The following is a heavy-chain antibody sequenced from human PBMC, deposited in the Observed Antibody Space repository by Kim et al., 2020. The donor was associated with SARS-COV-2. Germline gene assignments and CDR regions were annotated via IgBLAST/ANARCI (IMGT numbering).Heavy chain of an antibody. CDR1: GFSLSTSGMC. V-gene: IGHV2-70*01. D-gene: IGHD7-27*01. CDR2: IDWDDDK. CDR3: SRIRAATLGHDAVDI. Sequence: SGPTLVNPTQTLTLTCTFSGFSLSTSGMCVSWIRQPPGKALEWLALIDWDDDKYYIRSLKTRLTISNDTSKNQVVLTMTNMDPVDTATYYCSRIRAATLGHDAVDIWGQGPMVTVYS. J-gene: IGHJ3*02.